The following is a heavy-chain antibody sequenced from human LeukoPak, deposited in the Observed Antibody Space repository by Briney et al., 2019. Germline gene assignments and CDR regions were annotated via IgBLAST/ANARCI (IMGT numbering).Heavy chain of an antibody. J-gene: IGHJ3*02. CDR3: VTLTADVDQHAFDM. V-gene: IGHV3-74*01. Sequence: GSSLRLSCAASGFTFSSYWVHWIRQAPGEGLVWVSRINSDGTSTSHADSVKGRFTIARDNAKNTVSLHMNSLRAEDTAVYYCVTLTADVDQHAFDMWGQGTMVTVSS. CDR1: GFTFSSYW. CDR2: INSDGTST. D-gene: IGHD2-21*02.